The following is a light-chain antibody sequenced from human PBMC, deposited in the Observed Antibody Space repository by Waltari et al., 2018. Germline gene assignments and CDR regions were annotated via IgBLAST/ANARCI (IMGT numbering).Light chain of an antibody. CDR3: QSYDNSLRGVV. Sequence: QSVLTQPPSVSGAPGQRVTISCTGSISNIGAGSDVDWYQQLPGTAPKPLIYGYTSRPSGVPDRCSASKSGTSASLAITGLQAGDEGDYHCQSYDNSLRGVVFGGGTRLTVL. J-gene: IGLJ2*01. CDR2: GYT. CDR1: ISNIGAGSD. V-gene: IGLV1-40*01.